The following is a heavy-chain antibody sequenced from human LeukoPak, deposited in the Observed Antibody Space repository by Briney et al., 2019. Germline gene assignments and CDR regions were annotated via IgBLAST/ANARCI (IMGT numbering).Heavy chain of an antibody. CDR1: GFTFSSYS. D-gene: IGHD1-26*01. Sequence: GGSPRLSCAASGFTFSSYSMNGVRQATGKGLEWVSYISISNSAIYYADSVKGRFTISRDNAKNSLYLQMNSLRAEDTGVYYCARGSGSYFAYWGQGILVTVSS. J-gene: IGHJ4*02. V-gene: IGHV3-48*01. CDR3: ARGSGSYFAY. CDR2: ISISNSAI.